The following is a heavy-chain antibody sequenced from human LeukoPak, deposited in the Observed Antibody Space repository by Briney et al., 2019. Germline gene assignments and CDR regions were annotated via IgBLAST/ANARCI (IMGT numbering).Heavy chain of an antibody. CDR3: ARVFGSGSYLLGYYYYYMDV. J-gene: IGHJ6*03. CDR1: GVTFSSYW. D-gene: IGHD3-10*01. V-gene: IGHV3-74*01. Sequence: PGGSLRLSCAASGVTFSSYWMHWVRQAPGKGRVCGSRINSDGGSTIYADSVKGRFTISRDNAKNTLYLQMHSLRAEDTAVYYCARVFGSGSYLLGYYYYYMDVWGKGTTVTVSS. CDR2: INSDGGST.